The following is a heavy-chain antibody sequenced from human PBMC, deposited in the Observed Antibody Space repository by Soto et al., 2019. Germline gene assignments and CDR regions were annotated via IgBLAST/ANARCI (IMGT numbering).Heavy chain of an antibody. CDR3: ARVYCSGGSCYYGPYYYGMDV. D-gene: IGHD2-15*01. Sequence: GGSLRLSCAASGFTFSSYAMHWVRQAPGKGLEWVAVISYDGSNKYYADSVKGRFTISRDNSKNTLYLQMNSLRAEDTAVYYCARVYCSGGSCYYGPYYYGMDVWGQGTTVTVSS. V-gene: IGHV3-30-3*01. J-gene: IGHJ6*02. CDR2: ISYDGSNK. CDR1: GFTFSSYA.